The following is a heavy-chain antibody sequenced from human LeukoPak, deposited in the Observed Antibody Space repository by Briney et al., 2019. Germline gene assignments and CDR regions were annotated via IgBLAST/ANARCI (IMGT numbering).Heavy chain of an antibody. J-gene: IGHJ6*02. V-gene: IGHV1-8*01. CDR1: GYTFTSYD. CDR3: AGVGCRRGGSCYSLRYYYYGMDV. Sequence: ASVKVSCKASGYTFTSYDINWVRQATGQGLEWMGWMNPNSGNTGYAQKFQGRVTMTRNTSISTAYMELSSLRSEDTAVYYCAGVGCRRGGSCYSLRYYYYGMDVWGQGTTVTVSS. D-gene: IGHD2-15*01. CDR2: MNPNSGNT.